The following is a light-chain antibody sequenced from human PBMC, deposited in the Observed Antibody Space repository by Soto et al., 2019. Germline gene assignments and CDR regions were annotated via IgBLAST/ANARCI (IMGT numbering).Light chain of an antibody. Sequence: DIQMTQSPSTLPASVGARVTITCRASQSISSWLAWYQQKPGKAPNLLIYKASSLESGVPSRVSGSGSGTEFTLTISSLQPDDFATYYCQQYNSYPLTVGGGTKVEIK. J-gene: IGKJ4*01. V-gene: IGKV1-5*03. CDR2: KAS. CDR1: QSISSW. CDR3: QQYNSYPLT.